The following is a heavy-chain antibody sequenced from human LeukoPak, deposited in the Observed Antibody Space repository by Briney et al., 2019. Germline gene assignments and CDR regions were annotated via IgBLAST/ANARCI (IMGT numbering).Heavy chain of an antibody. CDR3: ALLFSSTWYRFDS. J-gene: IGHJ4*02. V-gene: IGHV1-2*02. Sequence: ASVKVSCKASGYTFTDYYIHWVRQAPGQGLEWMGGVNPNSGDTNHAHKFQGRVTMTSDTSISTAYMDLNRVRSDDTAVYYCALLFSSTWYRFDSWGQGTLVTVSS. D-gene: IGHD6-13*01. CDR2: VNPNSGDT. CDR1: GYTFTDYY.